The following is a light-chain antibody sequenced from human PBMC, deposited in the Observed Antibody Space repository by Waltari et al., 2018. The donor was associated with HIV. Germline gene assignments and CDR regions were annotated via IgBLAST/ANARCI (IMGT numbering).Light chain of an antibody. Sequence: QSALTQPPSASGSPGQSVTISCTGTSSDVGGYNNVSWYQQHPGKAPKLMIYEVSTRPSGVPDRFSGSKSGNTASLTVSGLQAEDEADYYCSSYAGSHVVFGGGTKLTVL. CDR2: EVS. J-gene: IGLJ2*01. CDR1: SSDVGGYNN. CDR3: SSYAGSHVV. V-gene: IGLV2-8*01.